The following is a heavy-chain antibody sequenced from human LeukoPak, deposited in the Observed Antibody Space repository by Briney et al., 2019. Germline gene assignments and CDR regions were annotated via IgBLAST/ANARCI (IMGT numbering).Heavy chain of an antibody. J-gene: IGHJ6*03. V-gene: IGHV4-34*01. Sequence: SETLSLTCTVSGGSISSYYWSWIRQPPGKGLEWIGEINHSGSTNYNPSLKSRVTISVDTSKNQFSLKLSSVTAADTAVYYCARGGGSYYYYYYMDVWGKGTTVTVSS. CDR3: ARGGGSYYYYYYMDV. CDR2: INHSGST. D-gene: IGHD1-26*01. CDR1: GGSISSYY.